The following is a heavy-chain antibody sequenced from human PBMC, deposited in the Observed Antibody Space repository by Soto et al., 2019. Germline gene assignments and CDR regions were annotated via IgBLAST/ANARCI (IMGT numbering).Heavy chain of an antibody. CDR3: ARERGRWLAPKSNWFDS. CDR1: GGTFSSYA. CDR2: IIPIFGTA. V-gene: IGHV1-69*13. D-gene: IGHD6-19*01. J-gene: IGHJ5*01. Sequence: ASVKVSCKASGGTFSSYAISWVRQAPGQGLEWMGGIIPIFGTANYAQKFQGRVTITADESTSTAYMELSSLRSEDTAVYYCARERGRWLAPKSNWFDSWGQGTLVTVSS.